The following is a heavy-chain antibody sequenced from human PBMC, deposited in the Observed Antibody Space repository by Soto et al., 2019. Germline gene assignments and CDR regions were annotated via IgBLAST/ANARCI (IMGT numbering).Heavy chain of an antibody. J-gene: IGHJ4*02. CDR2: LHYSGST. CDR1: GGSISSYY. V-gene: IGHV4-59*01. Sequence: KPSETLSLTCFVSGGSISSYYWGWTRQPPGKGLEWIGYLHYSGSTKYNPSLKSRVTMSVDTSNDQFSLRLTSVTAADTAVYYCVRDRYSSGWVDYWGQGTLVTVSS. CDR3: VRDRYSSGWVDY. D-gene: IGHD6-19*01.